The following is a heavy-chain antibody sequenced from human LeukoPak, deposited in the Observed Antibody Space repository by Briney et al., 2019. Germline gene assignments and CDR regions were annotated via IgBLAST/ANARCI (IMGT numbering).Heavy chain of an antibody. V-gene: IGHV3-21*01. D-gene: IGHD5-18*01. J-gene: IGHJ4*02. CDR3: ARGRGVYGGYSYVRFDY. CDR2: ISISSNYI. Sequence: GGSLRLSCAASGFTFSRYSMNWVRQAPGKGLEWVSSISISSNYIYYADSVKGRFTISRDNAKNSLYLQMNSLRAEDTAVYYCARGRGVYGGYSYVRFDYWGQGTLVTVSS. CDR1: GFTFSRYS.